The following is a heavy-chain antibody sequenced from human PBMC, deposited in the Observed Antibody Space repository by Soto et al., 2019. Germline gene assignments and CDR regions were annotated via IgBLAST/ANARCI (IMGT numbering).Heavy chain of an antibody. CDR2: IYYSGST. CDR3: ARRQYDSSGYYPFDY. V-gene: IGHV4-31*03. J-gene: IGHJ4*02. CDR1: GGSISSGVYY. Sequence: PSETLSLTCTVSGGSISSGVYYWSWIRQHPGKGLEWIGYIYYSGSTYYNPSLKSRVTISVDTSKNQFSLKLSSVTAADTAVYYCARRQYDSSGYYPFDYWGQGTLVTVSS. D-gene: IGHD3-22*01.